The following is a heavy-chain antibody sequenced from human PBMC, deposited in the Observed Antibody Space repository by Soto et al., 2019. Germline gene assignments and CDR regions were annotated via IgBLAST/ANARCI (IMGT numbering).Heavy chain of an antibody. Sequence: SETLSLTCTVSGDSISSYYWSWIRQPPGKGLEWIGYIYNSGSTNYNPSLESRVTISVDTSKSQFSLKLNSVTPADTAVYYCATMSIAASLDFWGQGTLVTVSS. CDR3: ATMSIAASLDF. V-gene: IGHV4-59*01. CDR2: IYNSGST. J-gene: IGHJ4*02. D-gene: IGHD6-6*01. CDR1: GDSISSYY.